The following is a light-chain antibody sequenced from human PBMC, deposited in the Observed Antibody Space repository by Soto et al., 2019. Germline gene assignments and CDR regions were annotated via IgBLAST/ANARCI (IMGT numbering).Light chain of an antibody. Sequence: VVLTQSTVTLSVSAGERTTRSCRASQSLRGLLAWYQQKPGQAPRLLIYDAYNRATGIPPRFSGSGSGTDFTLTISSLEPEDSAVYYCQQRHMWPITFGQGTRLEN. V-gene: IGKV3-11*01. CDR2: DAY. CDR1: QSLRGL. J-gene: IGKJ5*01. CDR3: QQRHMWPIT.